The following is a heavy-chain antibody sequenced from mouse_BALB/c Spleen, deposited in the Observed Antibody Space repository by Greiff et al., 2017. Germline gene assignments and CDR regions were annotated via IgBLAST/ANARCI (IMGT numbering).Heavy chain of an antibody. J-gene: IGHJ4*01. CDR3: ARPQPIWYAMDY. Sequence: EVKLVESGGDLVKPGGSLKLSCAASGFTFSSYGMSWVRLTPDKRLEWVATISSGGSYTYYPDSVKGRFIISRDNAKNTLYLQMSSLKSEDTAMYYCARPQPIWYAMDYWGQGTSVTVSS. CDR1: GFTFSSYG. V-gene: IGHV5-6*01. D-gene: IGHD3-2*02. CDR2: ISSGGSYT.